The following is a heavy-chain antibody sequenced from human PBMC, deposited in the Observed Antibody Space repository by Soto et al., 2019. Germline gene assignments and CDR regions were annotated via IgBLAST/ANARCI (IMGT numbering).Heavy chain of an antibody. J-gene: IGHJ4*02. V-gene: IGHV1-2*02. Sequence: ASVKVSCKTSGYTFTGHYIHWVRQAPQQGPEWMGEIGPESGATRYAEKFRGRVTMTMDTSITTVYMELRNLSPDDTAVYYCGRGRSGQIGIFYWGQGSPVTVSP. CDR1: GYTFTGHY. D-gene: IGHD3-3*02. CDR3: GRGRSGQIGIFY. CDR2: IGPESGAT.